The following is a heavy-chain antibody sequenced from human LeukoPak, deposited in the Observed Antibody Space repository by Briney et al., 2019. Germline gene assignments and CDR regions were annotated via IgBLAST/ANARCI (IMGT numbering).Heavy chain of an antibody. CDR3: AGGNSTFDY. CDR2: INHSGST. D-gene: IGHD4-23*01. J-gene: IGHJ4*02. Sequence: SGTLSLTCAVSGGSISSTNWWSWVRQSPGKGLEWIGEINHSGSTNYNPSLKSRVTISVDTSKNQFSLKLSSVTAADTAVYYCAGGNSTFDYWGQGTLVTVSS. CDR1: GGSISSTNW. V-gene: IGHV4-4*02.